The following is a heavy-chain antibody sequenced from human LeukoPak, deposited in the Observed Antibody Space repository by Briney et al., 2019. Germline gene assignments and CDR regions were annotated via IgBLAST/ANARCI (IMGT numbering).Heavy chain of an antibody. CDR1: GYNFGYYD. Sequence: GASVNVSCKASGYNFGYYDISWVRQAPGPGLEWMGWISTYNGHANYVQKVQDRGTMTIDKSTSTAYMERRSLRSDDTAVYYCARDRITAAGNHDFDYWGQGTLVTVSS. CDR2: ISTYNGHA. CDR3: ARDRITAAGNHDFDY. J-gene: IGHJ4*02. D-gene: IGHD6-13*01. V-gene: IGHV1-18*01.